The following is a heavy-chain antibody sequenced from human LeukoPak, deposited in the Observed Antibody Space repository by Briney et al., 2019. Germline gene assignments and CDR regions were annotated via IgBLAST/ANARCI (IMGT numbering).Heavy chain of an antibody. V-gene: IGHV1-46*01. CDR2: INPSGGST. J-gene: IGHJ4*02. CDR1: GYSFTSYN. D-gene: IGHD3-22*01. Sequence: ASVKVSCKASGYSFTSYNMHWVRQAPGQGLEWMGMINPSGGSTSYTQKFQGRVTMTRDTSTSTVYMELSSLRSEDTAVYYCARDDTSGPQVYWGLRTLVTVSS. CDR3: ARDDTSGPQVY.